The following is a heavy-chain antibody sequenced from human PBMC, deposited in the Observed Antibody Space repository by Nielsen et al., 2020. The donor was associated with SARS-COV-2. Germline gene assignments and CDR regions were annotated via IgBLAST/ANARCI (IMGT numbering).Heavy chain of an antibody. Sequence: ASVKVSCKASGYTFTSYYMHWVRQAPGQGLEWMGWISAHNGNTKYVQKLQGRVTMTTDTSTSTAHMELRSLRSDDTAVYYCARVGTIWQWLVRTYYFDYWGQGTLVTVSS. CDR3: ARVGTIWQWLVRTYYFDY. CDR2: ISAHNGNT. J-gene: IGHJ4*02. CDR1: GYTFTSYY. V-gene: IGHV1-18*04. D-gene: IGHD6-19*01.